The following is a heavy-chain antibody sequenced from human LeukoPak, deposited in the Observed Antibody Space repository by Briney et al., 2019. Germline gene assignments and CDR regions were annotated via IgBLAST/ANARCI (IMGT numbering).Heavy chain of an antibody. J-gene: IGHJ4*02. D-gene: IGHD3-3*01. CDR3: ARGGDYDFWSGYYIGYYFDY. Sequence: ASVKVSCKASGYTFTSYGISWVRQAPGQGLEWMGWISAYNGNTNYAQKLQGRVTMTTDTSTSTAYMELRSLRSDDTAVYYCARGGDYDFWSGYYIGYYFDYWGQGTLVTVSS. CDR2: ISAYNGNT. V-gene: IGHV1-18*01. CDR1: GYTFTSYG.